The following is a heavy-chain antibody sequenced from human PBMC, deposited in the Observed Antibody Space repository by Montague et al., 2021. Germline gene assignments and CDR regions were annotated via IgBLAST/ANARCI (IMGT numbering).Heavy chain of an antibody. V-gene: IGHV4-34*01. CDR2: ISHNGST. Sequence: SETLSLTCTVYGGSFSGYYWNWIRKSPGKGMEWIGEISHNGSTSYNQYLKSRVTMSVDTSKKQFPLNLNSVSAADTAVYYCARGLYFAVLLVVTGWFDAWGQGTLVTVSS. CDR1: GGSFSGYY. CDR3: ARGLYFAVLLVVTGWFDA. D-gene: IGHD2/OR15-2a*01. J-gene: IGHJ5*02.